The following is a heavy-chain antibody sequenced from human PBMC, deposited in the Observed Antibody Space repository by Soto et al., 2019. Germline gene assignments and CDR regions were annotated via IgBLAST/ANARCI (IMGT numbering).Heavy chain of an antibody. Sequence: VQLVQSGAEVREPGASVKVSCKASGYSFTSLDINWVRQTAGQGLEWMGWMQPSTGRTGYAQKFQGRVTMTRDTSINTASIELTTPTSDDTAFYYCARGVSAGVDYWGQGNLVTVSS. CDR2: MQPSTGRT. V-gene: IGHV1-8*01. CDR1: GYSFTSLD. D-gene: IGHD1-26*01. J-gene: IGHJ4*02. CDR3: ARGVSAGVDY.